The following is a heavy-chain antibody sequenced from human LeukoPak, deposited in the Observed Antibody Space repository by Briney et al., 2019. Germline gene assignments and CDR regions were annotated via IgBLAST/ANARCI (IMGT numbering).Heavy chain of an antibody. CDR2: ISSSGSTI. J-gene: IGHJ3*02. Sequence: GGSLRLSCAASGFTFSDYYMSWIRQAPGKGLEWVSYISSSGSTIYYADSVKGRFTISRDNAKNSLYLQMNSLRAEDTAVYYCARGYYYDSSGYDAFDIWGQGTMVTVSS. V-gene: IGHV3-11*01. CDR3: ARGYYYDSSGYDAFDI. D-gene: IGHD3-22*01. CDR1: GFTFSDYY.